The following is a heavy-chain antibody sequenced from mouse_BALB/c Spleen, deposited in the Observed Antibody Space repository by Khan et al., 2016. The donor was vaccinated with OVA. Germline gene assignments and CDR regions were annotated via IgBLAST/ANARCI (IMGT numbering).Heavy chain of an antibody. CDR2: INSNGGST. CDR1: GFTFSSYG. V-gene: IGHV5-6-3*01. CDR3: ARMARTIN. J-gene: IGHJ2*01. Sequence: EVMLVESGGGLVQPGGSLKLSCAASGFTFSSYGMSWVRQTPDKRLELVATINSNGGSTYYPDSVKGRFTISRDKAKNTRYLQMSSLKSKDTAMYYCARMARTINWGQGTTRTVSS.